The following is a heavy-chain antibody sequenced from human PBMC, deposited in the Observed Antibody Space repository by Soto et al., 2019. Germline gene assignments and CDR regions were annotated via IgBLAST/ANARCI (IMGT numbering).Heavy chain of an antibody. CDR3: ARDYPGNGIDY. CDR1: GFTFSSYW. CDR2: IDSDDSST. D-gene: IGHD1-1*01. Sequence: EVQLVESGGGLVQPGGSLRLSCAASGFTFSSYWMHWVRQAPGKGLVWVSHIDSDDSSTTYADSVKGRFTISRDNAKNTVYLQMNSLRVEDTAVYYCARDYPGNGIDYWGQGTLVTVSS. V-gene: IGHV3-74*01. J-gene: IGHJ4*02.